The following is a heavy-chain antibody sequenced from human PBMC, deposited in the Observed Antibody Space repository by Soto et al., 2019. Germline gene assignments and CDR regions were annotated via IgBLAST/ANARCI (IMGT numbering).Heavy chain of an antibody. V-gene: IGHV3-21*01. CDR1: GFTFTRYS. J-gene: IGHJ4*02. CDR2: ISSTTKYI. Sequence: EVPLVESGGGLVKPGGSLRLSCAASGFTFTRYSMNWVRQAPGKGLEWVSSISSTTKYIYYADSMKGRFTVSRDNAKNSVYLEMNSLSAEDTAVYYCARESEDLTSNFDYWGQGTLVTVSS. CDR3: ARESEDLTSNFDY.